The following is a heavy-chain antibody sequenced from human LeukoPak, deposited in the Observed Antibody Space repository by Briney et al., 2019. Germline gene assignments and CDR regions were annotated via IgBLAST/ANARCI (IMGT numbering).Heavy chain of an antibody. CDR1: GFTFSSYA. V-gene: IGHV3-7*03. J-gene: IGHJ4*02. Sequence: GGSLRLSCAASGFTFSSYAMSWVRQAPGKGLEWVANIKEDGSEKYYVDSVEGRFTISRDNAKNSLYLQMNSLRAEDTAVYYCARRGGILNGYYDYWGQGTLVTVSS. CDR3: ARRGGILNGYYDY. D-gene: IGHD3-9*01. CDR2: IKEDGSEK.